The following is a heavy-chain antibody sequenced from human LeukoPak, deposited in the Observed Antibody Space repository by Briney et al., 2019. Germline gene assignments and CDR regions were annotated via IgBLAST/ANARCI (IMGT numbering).Heavy chain of an antibody. CDR1: GYTFTDYY. Sequence: ASVKVSCKASGYTFTDYYMQWVRQAPGQGLEWMGWINPNSGGTNYAQKFQGRVTMTRDTSTSTANMELSRLRSDDTAVYYCARELSMVGGVPGGGFQHWGQGTLVIVSS. CDR2: INPNSGGT. J-gene: IGHJ1*01. V-gene: IGHV1-2*02. CDR3: ARELSMVGGVPGGGFQH. D-gene: IGHD3-10*01.